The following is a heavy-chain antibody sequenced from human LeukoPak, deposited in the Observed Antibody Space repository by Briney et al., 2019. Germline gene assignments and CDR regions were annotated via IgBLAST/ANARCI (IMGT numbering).Heavy chain of an antibody. CDR2: IDYSGGSS. Sequence: GGSLRLSCTVSGFTLSSYEMSWIRQAPGKGLEWVSSIDYSGGSSYYADSVKGRFTISRDDSKNTLYLQLNSLRAEDTAVYYCAKDKGSSWYAIYYYYYMDVWGKGTTVTISS. CDR3: AKDKGSSWYAIYYYYYMDV. CDR1: GFTLSSYE. J-gene: IGHJ6*03. D-gene: IGHD6-13*01. V-gene: IGHV3-23*01.